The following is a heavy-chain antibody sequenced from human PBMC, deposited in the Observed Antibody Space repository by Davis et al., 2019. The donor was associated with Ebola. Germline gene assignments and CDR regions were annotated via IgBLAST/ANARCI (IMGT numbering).Heavy chain of an antibody. CDR2: INAGNGNT. Sequence: AASVKVSCKASGGTFSSYTISWVRQAPGQRLEWMGWINAGNGNTKYSQKFQGRVTITRDTSASTADMELSSLRSEATAVYYCARDSSGWNWFDPWGQGTLVTVSS. J-gene: IGHJ5*02. D-gene: IGHD3-22*01. V-gene: IGHV1-3*01. CDR3: ARDSSGWNWFDP. CDR1: GGTFSSYT.